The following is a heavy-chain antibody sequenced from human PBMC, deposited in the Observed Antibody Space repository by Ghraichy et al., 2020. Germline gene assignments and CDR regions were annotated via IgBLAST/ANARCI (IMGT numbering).Heavy chain of an antibody. Sequence: GGSLRLSCAASGFTFSSYGMHWVRQAPGKGLEWVAVIWYDGSNKYYADSVKGRFTISRDNSKNTLYLQMNSLRAEDTAVYYCARDHRPTRRFLGMDVWGKGTTVTVSS. CDR2: IWYDGSNK. J-gene: IGHJ6*03. CDR3: ARDHRPTRRFLGMDV. V-gene: IGHV3-33*01. D-gene: IGHD3-10*01. CDR1: GFTFSSYG.